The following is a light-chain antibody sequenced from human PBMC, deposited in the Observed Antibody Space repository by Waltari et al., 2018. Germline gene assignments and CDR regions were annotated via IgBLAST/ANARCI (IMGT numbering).Light chain of an antibody. CDR3: QHYYYYPFT. CDR1: QDINGP. Sequence: DIQLTQSPSSLSASVGDRVTINCRASQDINGPLAWFQHQPGKAPKTLIYDISTRQRGVPSRFGGSGSGTDFTLTIDSLQPDDFATYYCQHYYYYPFTFGGGTKVEVK. J-gene: IGKJ4*01. CDR2: DIS. V-gene: IGKV1-16*01.